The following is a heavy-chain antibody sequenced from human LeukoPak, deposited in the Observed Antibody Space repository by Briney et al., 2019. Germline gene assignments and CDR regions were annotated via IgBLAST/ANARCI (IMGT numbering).Heavy chain of an antibody. Sequence: ASVKVSCKTSGYIFIDYEINWVRQATGQGLEWMGWMNPKRGDTGYEQKFQGRVTITRDSSISTVYMELSSLRSDDTALYYCARGRYMDVWGKGTTVTVSS. CDR1: GYIFIDYE. V-gene: IGHV1-8*03. CDR3: ARGRYMDV. J-gene: IGHJ6*03. CDR2: MNPKRGDT.